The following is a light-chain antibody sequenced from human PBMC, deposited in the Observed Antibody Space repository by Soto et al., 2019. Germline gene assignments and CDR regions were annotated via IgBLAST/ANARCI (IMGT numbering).Light chain of an antibody. Sequence: EIVMTQSPATLSVSPGERATLSCRASQSVSSNLAWYQQKPGQAPRLLIYGASTRATGIPDRFSGGGSGTEFTLTISSLQSEDFAVYYCQQYNNWPPSWGFGQGTKVDIK. CDR2: GAS. CDR3: QQYNNWPPSWG. V-gene: IGKV3-15*01. J-gene: IGKJ1*01. CDR1: QSVSSN.